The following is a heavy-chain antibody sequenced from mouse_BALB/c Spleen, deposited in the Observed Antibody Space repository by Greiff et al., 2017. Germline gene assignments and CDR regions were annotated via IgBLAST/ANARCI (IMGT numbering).Heavy chain of an antibody. CDR3: ARGFYYDYDGFAY. CDR1: GFTFSSYA. CDR2: ISSGGST. V-gene: IGHV5-6-5*01. D-gene: IGHD2-4*01. Sequence: DVKLVESGGGLVKPGGSLKLSCAASGFTFSSYAMSWVRQTPEKRLEWVASISSGGSTYYPDSVKGRFTISRDNARNILYLQMSSLRSEDTAMYYCARGFYYDYDGFAYWGQGTLVTVSA. J-gene: IGHJ3*01.